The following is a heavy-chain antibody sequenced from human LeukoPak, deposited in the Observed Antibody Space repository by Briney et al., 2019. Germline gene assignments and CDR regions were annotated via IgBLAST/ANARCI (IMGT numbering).Heavy chain of an antibody. J-gene: IGHJ4*02. D-gene: IGHD4-23*01. CDR1: GFTFSGYS. Sequence: GGSLRLSCTASGFTFSGYSMNWIRQAPGKGLEWVSVIGYSGGDIQYADSVKGRFTISRDNSKNTLYLQMNSLRVEDTAVYYCAKYAPPTTVVTRFFDYWGQGTLVTVSS. CDR3: AKYAPPTTVVTRFFDY. CDR2: IGYSGGDI. V-gene: IGHV3-23*01.